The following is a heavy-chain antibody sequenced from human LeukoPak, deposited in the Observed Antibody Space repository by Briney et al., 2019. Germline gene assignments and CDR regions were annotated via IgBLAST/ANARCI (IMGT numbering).Heavy chain of an antibody. CDR2: ISGSGGAT. D-gene: IGHD3-3*01. Sequence: PGGSLRLSCAASGFTFGRYTMTWVRQAPGEGREWVSAISGSGGATAYADSVKGRFTISRDNSKNTLYLQMNSLRAEDTAVYYCARVRSAYYYYYGMDVWGQGTTVTVSS. J-gene: IGHJ6*02. V-gene: IGHV3-23*01. CDR1: GFTFGRYT. CDR3: ARVRSAYYYYYGMDV.